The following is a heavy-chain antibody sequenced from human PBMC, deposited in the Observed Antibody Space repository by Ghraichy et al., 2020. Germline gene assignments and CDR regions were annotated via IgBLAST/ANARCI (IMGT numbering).Heavy chain of an antibody. D-gene: IGHD5-12*01. V-gene: IGHV4-59*01. CDR3: ASVEDPSAKSGHSYFDS. J-gene: IGHJ4*02. Sequence: SETLSLTCTVSGGSISTYYWSWIRQPPGKGLEWIGYIYYSGSTKYNPSIKSRVTMSVDTSKNQFYLRLNSVTAADTAVYFCASVEDPSAKSGHSYFDSWGQGTLVTVSS. CDR2: IYYSGST. CDR1: GGSISTYY.